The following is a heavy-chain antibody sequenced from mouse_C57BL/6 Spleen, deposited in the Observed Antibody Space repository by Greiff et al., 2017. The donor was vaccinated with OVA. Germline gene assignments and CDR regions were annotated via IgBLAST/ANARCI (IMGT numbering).Heavy chain of an antibody. J-gene: IGHJ4*01. CDR1: GYTFTSYW. V-gene: IGHV1-53*01. D-gene: IGHD2-5*01. CDR3: AREDSNYDAMDY. CDR2: INPSDGGT. Sequence: QVQLQQPGTELVKPGASVKLSCKASGYTFTSYWMHWVKQRPGQGLEWIGNINPSDGGTNYNEKFKSKATLTVDKSSSTAYMQLSSLTSEDSAVYYCAREDSNYDAMDYWGQGTSVTVSS.